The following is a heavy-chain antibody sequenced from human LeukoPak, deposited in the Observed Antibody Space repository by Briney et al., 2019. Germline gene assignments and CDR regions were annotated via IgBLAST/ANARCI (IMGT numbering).Heavy chain of an antibody. J-gene: IGHJ4*02. Sequence: PSETLSLTCAVYGGSFSGYCWSWIRQPPGKGLEWIGEINHSGSTNYNPSLKSRVTISVDTSKNQFSLKLSSVTAADTAVYYCARGRLNHVLLWFGELFFFDYWGQGTLVTVSS. CDR3: ARGRLNHVLLWFGELFFFDY. V-gene: IGHV4-34*01. CDR1: GGSFSGYC. CDR2: INHSGST. D-gene: IGHD3-10*01.